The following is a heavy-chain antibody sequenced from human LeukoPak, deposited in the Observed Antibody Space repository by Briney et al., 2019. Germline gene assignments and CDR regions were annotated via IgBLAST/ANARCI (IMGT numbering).Heavy chain of an antibody. CDR1: GASISFYY. CDR3: ALDSSGWSDDSFDI. D-gene: IGHD6-13*01. V-gene: IGHV4-59*01. Sequence: SETLSLTCTVSGASISFYYSSWVRHPPGEGLEWIGYIYYSGSTNYNPSLKSRVTMSIDTSKNQFSLNLNSVTAADTAVYYCALDSSGWSDDSFDIWGHGTMVTVSS. J-gene: IGHJ3*02. CDR2: IYYSGST.